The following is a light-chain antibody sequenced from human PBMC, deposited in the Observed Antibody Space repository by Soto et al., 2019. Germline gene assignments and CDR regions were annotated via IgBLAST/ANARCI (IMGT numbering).Light chain of an antibody. CDR2: EVS. CDR1: SSDVXGYNY. J-gene: IGLJ1*01. V-gene: IGLV2-8*01. Sequence: QSALTQPPSASGSPGQSVTISCAGTSSDVXGYNYVSWYQXYPGKVPKLMIYEVSERPSGVPDRFSGSKSGNTAFLTVSGLQAEDEADYYCLSYADTAYVFGTGTKLTVL. CDR3: LSYADTAYV.